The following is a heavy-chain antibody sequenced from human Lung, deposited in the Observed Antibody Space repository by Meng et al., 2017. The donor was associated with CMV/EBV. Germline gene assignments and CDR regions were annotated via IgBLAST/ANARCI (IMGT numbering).Heavy chain of an antibody. D-gene: IGHD6-19*01. CDR3: AHRPVSGAGKEEYYFDY. V-gene: IGHV2-5*01. Sequence: GXXLVXPXXTLPLTCTFSGFSLSTSGVGVGWIRQPPGKALEWLALIYWNDDKRYSPSLKSRLTITKDTSKNQVVLTMTNMDPVDTATYYCAHRPVSGAGKEEYYFDYWGHGTXVTVSS. CDR2: IYWNDDK. CDR1: GFSLSTSGVG. J-gene: IGHJ4*01.